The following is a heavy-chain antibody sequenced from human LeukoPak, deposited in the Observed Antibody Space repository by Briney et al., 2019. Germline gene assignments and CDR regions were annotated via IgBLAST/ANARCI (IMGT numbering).Heavy chain of an antibody. V-gene: IGHV3-53*01. Sequence: HPGGSLRLSCAASGFTVSTNYMTWVRQAPGKGLEWVSVIYTDGDTYYADSAKGRFTISRDNSENTLYLQMNSLKASGTAMYYCARQRFDYGYGMDVWGQGTTVTVSS. CDR3: ARQRFDYGYGMDV. CDR2: IYTDGDT. D-gene: IGHD3-16*01. CDR1: GFTVSTNY. J-gene: IGHJ6*02.